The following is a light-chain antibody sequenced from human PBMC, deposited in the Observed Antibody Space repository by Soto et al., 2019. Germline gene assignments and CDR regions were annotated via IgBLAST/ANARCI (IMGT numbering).Light chain of an antibody. CDR2: DAS. V-gene: IGKV3-11*01. CDR3: QQRSNWPLT. CDR1: QSVSSY. Sequence: EIVLTQSPATVSLSPGESATLSCRASQSVSSYLAWYQRKPGQAPRLLIYDASTRATGIPARFSGSGSGTDVTLTISSLEPEDFAVYYCQQRSNWPLTFGGGTKVEI. J-gene: IGKJ4*01.